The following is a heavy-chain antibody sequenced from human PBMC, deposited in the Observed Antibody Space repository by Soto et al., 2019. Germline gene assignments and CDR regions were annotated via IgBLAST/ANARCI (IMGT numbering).Heavy chain of an antibody. V-gene: IGHV1-46*03. CDR1: GYTFTSCY. Sequence: ASVEVSCKASGYTFTSCYRQWVRQAPGQGLEWMGIINPSGGSTNYAQKFQGRVTMTRDTSTSTVYMELGSLRSEDTAVYYCARDRVNILTGSDAFDIWGQGTMVTVSS. J-gene: IGHJ3*02. CDR2: INPSGGST. CDR3: ARDRVNILTGSDAFDI. D-gene: IGHD3-9*01.